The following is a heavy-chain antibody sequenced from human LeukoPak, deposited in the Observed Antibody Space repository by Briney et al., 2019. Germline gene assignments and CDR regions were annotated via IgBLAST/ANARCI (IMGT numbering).Heavy chain of an antibody. CDR2: INHSGST. J-gene: IGHJ4*02. CDR1: VGSFSGYY. D-gene: IGHD2-8*01. CDR3: ARGRLGYCTSGVCYPHFDY. Sequence: SETLSLTCAVYVGSFSGYYWSWIRQPPGKGLEWIGEINHSGSTNYNPSLKSRVTISVDTSKNQFSLKLSSVTAADTAVYYCARGRLGYCTSGVCYPHFDYWGQGTLVTVSS. V-gene: IGHV4-34*01.